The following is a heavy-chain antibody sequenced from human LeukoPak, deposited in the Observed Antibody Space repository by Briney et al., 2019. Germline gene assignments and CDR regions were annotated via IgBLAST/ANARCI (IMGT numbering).Heavy chain of an antibody. Sequence: SETLSLTCTVSGGSISSYYWSWIRQPPGKGLEWIGYIYYSGSTNYNPSLKSRVTISVDTSKNQFSLKLSSVTAADTAVYYCARRVTMVRGVTTNNWFDPWGQGTLVTVSS. CDR1: GGSISSYY. J-gene: IGHJ5*02. D-gene: IGHD3-10*01. CDR3: ARRVTMVRGVTTNNWFDP. V-gene: IGHV4-59*08. CDR2: IYYSGST.